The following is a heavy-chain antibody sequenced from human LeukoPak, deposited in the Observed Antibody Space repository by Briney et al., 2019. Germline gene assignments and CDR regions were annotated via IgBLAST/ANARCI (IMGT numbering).Heavy chain of an antibody. CDR1: GFPFSSYA. J-gene: IGHJ4*02. Sequence: GGSLRLSCAASGFPFSSYAMHWVRQAPGKGLEWVAVISYDGSNKYYADSVKGRFTISRDNSKNTLYLQMNSLRAEDTAVYYCARAMVRGVMYGGFDYWGQGTLVTVSS. CDR2: ISYDGSNK. D-gene: IGHD3-10*01. V-gene: IGHV3-30*04. CDR3: ARAMVRGVMYGGFDY.